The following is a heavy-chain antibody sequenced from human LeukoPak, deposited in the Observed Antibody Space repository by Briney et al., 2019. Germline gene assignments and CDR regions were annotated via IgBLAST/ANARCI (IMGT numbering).Heavy chain of an antibody. CDR2: ISGSGGST. CDR3: AKGGALDSYGGPGYY. V-gene: IGHV3-23*01. J-gene: IGHJ4*02. Sequence: GGSLRLSCAASGFTFSSYAMSWVRQAPGKGLEWVSAISGSGGSTYYADSVKGRFTISRDNSKDTLYLQMNSLRAEDTAVYYCAKGGALDSYGGPGYYWGQGTLVTVSS. D-gene: IGHD5-18*01. CDR1: GFTFSSYA.